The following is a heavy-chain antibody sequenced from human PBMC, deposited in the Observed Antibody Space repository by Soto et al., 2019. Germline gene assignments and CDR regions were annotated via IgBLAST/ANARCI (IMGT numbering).Heavy chain of an antibody. CDR1: GGSFSGYY. Sequence: PSETLSLTCAVYGGSFSGYYWSWIRQPPGKGLEWIGEINHSGSTNYNPSLKSRVTISVDTSKNQFSLKLSSVTAADTAVYYCARGLDLYDPDIVVVPAAMSYWGQGTLVTVSS. CDR3: ARGLDLYDPDIVVVPAAMSY. CDR2: INHSGST. J-gene: IGHJ4*02. V-gene: IGHV4-34*01. D-gene: IGHD2-2*01.